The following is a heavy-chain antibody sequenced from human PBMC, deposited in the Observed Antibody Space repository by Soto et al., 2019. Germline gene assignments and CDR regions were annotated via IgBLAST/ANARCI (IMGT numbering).Heavy chain of an antibody. D-gene: IGHD1-1*01. CDR3: ARDGDNWNDAGFDP. CDR2: IYYSGST. Sequence: PSETLSLTCTVSGGSISSYYWSWIRQPPGKGLEWIGYIYYSGSTNYNPSLKSRVTISVDTSKNQFSLKLSSVTAADTAVYYCARDGDNWNDAGFDPWGQGTLVTV. CDR1: GGSISSYY. V-gene: IGHV4-59*01. J-gene: IGHJ5*02.